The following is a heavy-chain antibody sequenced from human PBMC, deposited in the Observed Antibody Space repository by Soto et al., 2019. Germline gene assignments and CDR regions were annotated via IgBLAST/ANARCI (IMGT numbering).Heavy chain of an antibody. CDR2: INAGNGNT. CDR3: ARSIAARLYYFYGMDV. V-gene: IGHV1-3*01. CDR1: GYTFITYA. Sequence: ASVKVSCKASGYTFITYAIYWVRQAPGQRLEWMGWINAGNGNTKYSQKFQGRVTITRDTSARTAYMELRSLQSEDTAVYYCARSIAARLYYFYGMDVWGQGTTVTAP. D-gene: IGHD6-6*01. J-gene: IGHJ6*02.